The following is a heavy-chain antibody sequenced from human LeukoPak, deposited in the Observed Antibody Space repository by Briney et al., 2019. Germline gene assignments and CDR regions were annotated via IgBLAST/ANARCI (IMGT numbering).Heavy chain of an antibody. CDR2: IYASGDT. D-gene: IGHD6-13*01. J-gene: IGHJ4*02. Sequence: SETLSLACSVSGGSIKDYFWTWIRQSAGKGLEWIGRIYASGDTNYNPSLKSRVGMSVDTSKDQFSLRLRSVTAADTAVYYCATWNTSNWYSFFDLLGQGALVTVSS. CDR1: GGSIKDYF. V-gene: IGHV4-4*07. CDR3: ATWNTSNWYSFFDL.